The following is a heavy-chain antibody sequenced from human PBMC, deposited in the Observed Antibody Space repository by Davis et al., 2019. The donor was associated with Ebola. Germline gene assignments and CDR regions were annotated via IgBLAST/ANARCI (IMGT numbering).Heavy chain of an antibody. J-gene: IGHJ4*02. CDR3: ARGWLRSAFDQ. D-gene: IGHD5-12*01. CDR2: TYYYHSTWYN. CDR1: GDSVSASNGA. V-gene: IGHV6-1*01. Sequence: HSQTLSLTCVISGDSVSASNGAWNWIRQSPSRGLAWLGRTYYYHSTWYNDSAVSLKSRITINADTSNHQLSLHLNSVTPEDTAGYYCARGWLRSAFDQWGQGTLVTVSS.